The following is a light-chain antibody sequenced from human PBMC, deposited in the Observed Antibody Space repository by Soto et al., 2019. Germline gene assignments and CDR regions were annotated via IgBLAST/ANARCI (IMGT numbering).Light chain of an antibody. V-gene: IGKV3-15*01. CDR2: GAS. CDR1: QSVSSN. J-gene: IGKJ1*01. CDR3: QHYNSYSEA. Sequence: EIVMTQSPATLSVSPGEGATLSCRASQSVSSNLAWYQQKPGQAPRLLIYGASSRATGIPARFSGSGSGTEFTLTISSLQSEDFATYYCQHYNSYSEAFGQGTKVELK.